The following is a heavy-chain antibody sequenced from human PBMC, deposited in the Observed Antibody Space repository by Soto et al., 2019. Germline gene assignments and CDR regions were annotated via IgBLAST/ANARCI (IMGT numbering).Heavy chain of an antibody. CDR1: GYTFTHYY. Sequence: GASVKVSCKASGYTFTHYYIQWGRPAPGQGLEGMGIINPSGGNTSYAQKFQGRVTMTRDTSTSTVYMELSSLRSEDTAVYFCARRHYHSRGYYTGPLARNWFAPWGQGTLVTVSS. V-gene: IGHV1-46*01. D-gene: IGHD3-22*01. CDR3: ARRHYHSRGYYTGPLARNWFAP. CDR2: INPSGGNT. J-gene: IGHJ5*02.